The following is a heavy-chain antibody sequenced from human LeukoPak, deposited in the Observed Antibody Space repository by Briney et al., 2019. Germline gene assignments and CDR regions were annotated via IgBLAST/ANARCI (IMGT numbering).Heavy chain of an antibody. V-gene: IGHV3-7*01. CDR2: IKQDGSEK. D-gene: IGHD3-22*01. CDR1: GFTFTTYW. Sequence: PGGSLRLSCAASGFTFTTYWISRVRQAPGKGLEWVANIKQDGSEKYYVDSVKGRFTSSRDNAKNSLYLQMNSLRAEDTAVYYCARARNYYDSNPFDYWGQGTLVTVSS. J-gene: IGHJ4*02. CDR3: ARARNYYDSNPFDY.